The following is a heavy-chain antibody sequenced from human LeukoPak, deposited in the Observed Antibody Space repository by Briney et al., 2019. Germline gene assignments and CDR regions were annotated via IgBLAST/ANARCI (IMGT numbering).Heavy chain of an antibody. V-gene: IGHV4-34*01. CDR1: GGSFSGYY. J-gene: IGHJ6*03. D-gene: IGHD2-2*02. Sequence: SETLSLTCAVYGGSFSGYYWSWIRQPPGKGLEWIGEINHSGSTNCNPSLKSRVTISVDTSKNQFSLKLSSVTAADTAVYYCARGRYCSSTSCYTGRSYYYYYMDVWGKGTTVTVSS. CDR3: ARGRYCSSTSCYTGRSYYYYYMDV. CDR2: INHSGST.